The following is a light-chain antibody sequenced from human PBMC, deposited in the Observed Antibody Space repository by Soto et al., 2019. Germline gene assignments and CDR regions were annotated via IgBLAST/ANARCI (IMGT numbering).Light chain of an antibody. CDR2: ENN. J-gene: IGLJ3*02. Sequence: QSVLTQPPSVSAAPGQKVSISCSGSSSNVGNHYVSWYQQFPGTAPKLLIYENNKRPSGVPDRFSGSKSGTSATLGITGLQTGDEADYYCGARDRSLSAGVFGGGTKVTVL. CDR3: GARDRSLSAGV. CDR1: SSNVGNHY. V-gene: IGLV1-51*02.